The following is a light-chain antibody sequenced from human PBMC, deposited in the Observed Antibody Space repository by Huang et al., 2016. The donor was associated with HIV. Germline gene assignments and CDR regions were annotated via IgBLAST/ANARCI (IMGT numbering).Light chain of an antibody. CDR3: QQYNDWPPIT. Sequence: EIVMTQSPGTLSVSPGERVTLSCSASESIRSSLAWYQQASGQSPRLLIYDASTSATGVPARVSGSGSGTNVTLTISSLQSEDFAVYYCQQYNDWPPITFGQGTRVDIK. CDR1: ESIRSS. J-gene: IGKJ5*01. V-gene: IGKV3-15*01. CDR2: DAS.